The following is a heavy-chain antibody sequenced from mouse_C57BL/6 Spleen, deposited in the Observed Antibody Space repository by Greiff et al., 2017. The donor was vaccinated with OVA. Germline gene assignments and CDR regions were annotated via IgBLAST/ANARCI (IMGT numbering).Heavy chain of an antibody. V-gene: IGHV3-6*01. J-gene: IGHJ2*01. Sequence: EVQVVESGPGLVKPAPSLSLSCSVTGYSITSGYYWNWIRQFPGNKLEWVGYISYDGSNNYNPSLKNRISITRDTSKNQFFLKLNSVTTEDTATSYCARLGHNETFDYWGQGTTLTVSS. D-gene: IGHD4-1*01. CDR3: ARLGHNETFDY. CDR1: GYSITSGYY. CDR2: ISYDGSN.